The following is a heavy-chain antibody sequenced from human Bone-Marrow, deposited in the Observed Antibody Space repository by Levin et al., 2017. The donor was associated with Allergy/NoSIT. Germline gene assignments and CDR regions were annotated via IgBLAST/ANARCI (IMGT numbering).Heavy chain of an antibody. Sequence: PSETLSLTCAVSGGSISSGGYSWSWIRQPPGKGLEWIGYIYHSGSTYYNPSLKSRVTISVDRSKNQFSLKLSSVTAADTAVYYCARGPYGDYFSDAFDSWGQGTMVTVSS. V-gene: IGHV4-30-2*01. J-gene: IGHJ3*02. D-gene: IGHD4-17*01. CDR1: GGSISSGGYS. CDR2: IYHSGST. CDR3: ARGPYGDYFSDAFDS.